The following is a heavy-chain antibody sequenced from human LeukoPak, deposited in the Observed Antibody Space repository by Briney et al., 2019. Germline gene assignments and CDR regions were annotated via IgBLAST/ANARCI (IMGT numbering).Heavy chain of an antibody. J-gene: IGHJ4*02. D-gene: IGHD2/OR15-2a*01. CDR3: ARDSISSHYDY. CDR2: IYSGGST. V-gene: IGHV3-66*01. CDR1: GFTLSSNY. Sequence: GGSLRLSCAASGFTLSSNYMSWVRQAPGKGLEWVSVIYSGGSTYYANSVKGRFTISRDNSKNTLYLQMNSLRAEDTAVYYCARDSISSHYDYWGQGTLVTVSS.